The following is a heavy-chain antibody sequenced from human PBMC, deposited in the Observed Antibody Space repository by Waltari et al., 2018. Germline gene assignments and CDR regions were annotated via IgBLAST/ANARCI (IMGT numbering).Heavy chain of an antibody. D-gene: IGHD1-26*01. Sequence: QVQLQESGPGLVKPSETLSLPCTVSGYSISSGYYWGWIRQPPGKGLEWIGTIFHSVSPYYNPSLKCRVTISVDTSKNQFSLKLSSVTAADTAVYYCAKDPSPLLGEWEGFDPWGQGTLVTVSS. J-gene: IGHJ5*02. V-gene: IGHV4-38-2*02. CDR1: GYSISSGYY. CDR3: AKDPSPLLGEWEGFDP. CDR2: IFHSVSP.